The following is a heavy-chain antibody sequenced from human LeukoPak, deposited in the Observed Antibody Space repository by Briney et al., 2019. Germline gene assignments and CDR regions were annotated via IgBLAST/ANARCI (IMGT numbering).Heavy chain of an antibody. Sequence: SVKVSCKASGVTFSRLVVSWVRQAPGQGLEWMGQIIPYFGTSNYAQNFQGRVTLTADEATNTAYMELNRLRSDDTAVYYCTRDGGDYGASGSYPDYWGQGTLVTVSS. CDR3: TRDGGDYGASGSYPDY. CDR1: GVTFSRLV. CDR2: IIPYFGTS. J-gene: IGHJ4*02. V-gene: IGHV1-69*13. D-gene: IGHD3-10*01.